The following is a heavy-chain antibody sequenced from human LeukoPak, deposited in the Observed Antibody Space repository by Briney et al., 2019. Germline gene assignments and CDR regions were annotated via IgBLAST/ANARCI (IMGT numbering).Heavy chain of an antibody. J-gene: IGHJ5*02. V-gene: IGHV1-2*02. CDR1: GYTFTGYY. CDR3: ARDRDWFDP. Sequence: GASVKVSCKASGYTFTGYYMHWVRQAPGQGLEWMGWINPNSGGTKYAQKFQGRVTMTRDTSISTAYMELSSLRSDDTAVYYCARDRDWFDPWGQGTLVTVSS. CDR2: INPNSGGT.